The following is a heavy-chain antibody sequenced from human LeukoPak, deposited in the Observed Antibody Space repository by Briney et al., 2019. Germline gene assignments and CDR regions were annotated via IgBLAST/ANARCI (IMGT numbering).Heavy chain of an antibody. CDR2: INHSGST. V-gene: IGHV4-34*01. CDR1: GESFSGYY. Sequence: PSETLSLTCAVYGESFSGYYWSWLRQPPGKGLECIGEINHSGSTNYNPSLKSRVTISVDTSKNQFSLRLSSVTAADTAVYYCARGGIYCGGDCFIDYWGQGTLVTVSS. J-gene: IGHJ4*02. D-gene: IGHD2-21*02. CDR3: ARGGIYCGGDCFIDY.